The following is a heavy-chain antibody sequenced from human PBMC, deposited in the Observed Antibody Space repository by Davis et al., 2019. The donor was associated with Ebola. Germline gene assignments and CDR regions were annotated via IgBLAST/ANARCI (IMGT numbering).Heavy chain of an antibody. D-gene: IGHD4-23*01. CDR1: GFTFSSYA. J-gene: IGHJ4*02. Sequence: GESLKISCAASGFTFSSYAMSWFRQAPGKGLEWVGFIRSKAYGGTTEYAASVKGRFTISRDDSKGIAYLQMNSLKTEDTAVYYCTRRGTVVTPDYWGQGTLVTVSS. V-gene: IGHV3-49*03. CDR2: IRSKAYGGTT. CDR3: TRRGTVVTPDY.